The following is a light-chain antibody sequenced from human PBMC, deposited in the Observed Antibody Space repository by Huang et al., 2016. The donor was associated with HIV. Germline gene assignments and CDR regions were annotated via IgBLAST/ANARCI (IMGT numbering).Light chain of an antibody. J-gene: IGKJ5*01. Sequence: DIVMTQSPLSLPVTPGEPASISCRSSQSLLHSNGYNYLDWYLQKPGQSPQLLIYLGSNRGAGVPDRFSGSGSGTDFTLKISRVEAEDVGVYYCMQALQTITFGQGTRLEIE. CDR1: QSLLHSNGYNY. CDR3: MQALQTIT. V-gene: IGKV2-28*01. CDR2: LGS.